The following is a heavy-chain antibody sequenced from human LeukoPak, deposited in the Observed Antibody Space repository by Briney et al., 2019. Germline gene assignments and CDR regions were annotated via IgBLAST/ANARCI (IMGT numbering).Heavy chain of an antibody. J-gene: IGHJ5*02. V-gene: IGHV3-66*01. Sequence: PGGTLRLSCTASGFSMCGISMNWVRQAPGKGLGWVSGLYAGGSTYYAGSVTGRFTISRDDSKNTLYLPMAGLRVDDPAIYYCVRGKGNVGGRLDPWGQGAWVIVSS. CDR3: VRGKGNVGGRLDP. CDR2: LYAGGST. CDR1: GFSMCGIS. D-gene: IGHD3-16*01.